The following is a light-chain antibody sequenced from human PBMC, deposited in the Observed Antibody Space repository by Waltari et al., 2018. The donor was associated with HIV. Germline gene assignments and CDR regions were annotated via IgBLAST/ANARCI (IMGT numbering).Light chain of an antibody. CDR2: WAS. Sequence: DIVMTQSPASLVVSLGERATINCTASQSVLDSSNNKNCLGWYQQKPGQPPKLIIYWASTRESGVPDRFSGSGSGTDFNLTISSLQAEDVAVYYCQQYYSSLPTFGQGTKVESK. CDR3: QQYYSSLPT. CDR1: QSVLDSSNNKNC. V-gene: IGKV4-1*01. J-gene: IGKJ1*01.